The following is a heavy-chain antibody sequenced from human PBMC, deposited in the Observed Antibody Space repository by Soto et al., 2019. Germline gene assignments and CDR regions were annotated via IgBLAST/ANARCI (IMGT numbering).Heavy chain of an antibody. CDR1: GYTFSDFA. CDR3: ARLGWELLAGRRYFDY. J-gene: IGHJ4*02. V-gene: IGHV1-18*04. D-gene: IGHD1-26*01. Sequence: QVLLVQSGSEVKKPGASMKVSCQTSGYTFSDFALTWVRQVPDKGLEWLGWISTYTGKTNYDQMVQDRAALTADTAMRTAYLELRSLTYDDTAVYYCARLGWELLAGRRYFDYWGQGTLVTVSS. CDR2: ISTYTGKT.